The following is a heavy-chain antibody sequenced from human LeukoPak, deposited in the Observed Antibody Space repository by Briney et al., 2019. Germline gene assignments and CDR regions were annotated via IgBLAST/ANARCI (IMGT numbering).Heavy chain of an antibody. CDR3: ARSRNYAFDY. CDR1: ADNVSTNSVG. Sequence: SQTLSLTFAISADNVSTNSVGWHWIRQSPSRGLEWLGKTYYRSKWYIDYAVSVKSRITINPDTSKNRFSLQLNSVTPEDTAVYYCARSRNYAFDYWGQGALVTVSS. V-gene: IGHV6-1*01. CDR2: TYYRSKWYI. J-gene: IGHJ4*02. D-gene: IGHD2-2*01.